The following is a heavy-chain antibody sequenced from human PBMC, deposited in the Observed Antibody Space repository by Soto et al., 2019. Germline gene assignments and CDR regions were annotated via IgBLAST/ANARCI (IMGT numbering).Heavy chain of an antibody. Sequence: SETLSLTCAVYGESFSAYYWTWIRQPPGKGLEWIGEINHSGSTKYNPSLRSRVTVSVDTSKHQFSLKLSSVTAEDTAVYYCARDGGPDMVRGIPYYYYYYGMDVWGQGTTVTVSS. CDR1: GESFSAYY. J-gene: IGHJ6*02. CDR3: ARDGGPDMVRGIPYYYYYYGMDV. V-gene: IGHV4-34*01. D-gene: IGHD3-10*01. CDR2: INHSGST.